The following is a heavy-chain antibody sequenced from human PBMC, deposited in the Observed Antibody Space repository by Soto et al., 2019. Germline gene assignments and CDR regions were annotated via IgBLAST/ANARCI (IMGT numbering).Heavy chain of an antibody. J-gene: IGHJ5*02. V-gene: IGHV1-3*01. CDR3: ARDFDRCSSTSCYTWFDP. D-gene: IGHD2-2*01. CDR1: GYTFTSYA. CDR2: INAGNGNT. Sequence: ASVKVSCKASGYTFTSYAMHWVRQAPGQRLEWMGWINAGNGNTKYSQKFQGRVTITRDTSASTAYMELSSLRSEDTAVYYCARDFDRCSSTSCYTWFDPWGQGTLVTVSS.